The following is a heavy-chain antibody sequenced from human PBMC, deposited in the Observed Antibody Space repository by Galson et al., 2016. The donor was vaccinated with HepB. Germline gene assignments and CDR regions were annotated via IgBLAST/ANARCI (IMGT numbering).Heavy chain of an antibody. D-gene: IGHD6-19*01. CDR1: GGTFSNYG. Sequence: SVKVSCKASGGTFSNYGINWVRQAPGQGLEWMGGIIPMFGTTKNAQKFEGRVTISADESTRTAYMELSGLRSEDTAVYYCARDLGPVAGTYYFDYWGQGTLVTVSS. V-gene: IGHV1-69*13. J-gene: IGHJ4*02. CDR3: ARDLGPVAGTYYFDY. CDR2: IIPMFGTT.